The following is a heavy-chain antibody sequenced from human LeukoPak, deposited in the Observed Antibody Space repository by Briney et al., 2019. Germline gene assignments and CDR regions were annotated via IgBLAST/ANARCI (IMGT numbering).Heavy chain of an antibody. V-gene: IGHV4-4*07. J-gene: IGHJ4*02. CDR3: ARLSTVTTSFDY. Sequence: SETLSLTCTVSGGSISYYYWNWIRQPAGKGLEWIGRIYTSGRTYYNPSLKSRVTMSVDTSTNQFSLKLSSVTAADTAVYCCARLSTVTTSFDYWGQGTLVTVSS. CDR1: GGSISYYY. CDR2: IYTSGRT. D-gene: IGHD4-11*01.